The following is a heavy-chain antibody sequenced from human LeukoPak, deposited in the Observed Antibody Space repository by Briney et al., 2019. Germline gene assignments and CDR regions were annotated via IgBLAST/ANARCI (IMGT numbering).Heavy chain of an antibody. CDR3: ARGLGRQQLVSPFDY. D-gene: IGHD6-13*01. CDR2: IYHSGTI. V-gene: IGHV4-38-2*02. Sequence: PSETLSLTCTVSGYSISSGYYWGWIRQPPGTGLEWLASIYHSGTIYYNPSLKSRVTISVDTSKNQFSLKLTSVTAADTAVYYCARGLGRQQLVSPFDYWGQGTLVTVSS. J-gene: IGHJ4*02. CDR1: GYSISSGYY.